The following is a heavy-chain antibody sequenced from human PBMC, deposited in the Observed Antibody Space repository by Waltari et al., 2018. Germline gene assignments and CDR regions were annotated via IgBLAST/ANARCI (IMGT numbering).Heavy chain of an antibody. CDR1: GYTFTSFP. D-gene: IGHD6-19*01. J-gene: IGHJ3*02. CDR3: ARGRVPEISSGWGNPFDI. Sequence: QVQLVQSGAEVKKPGASVKVSCKASGYTFTSFPMPWFRQAPGQRLEWMGWINPANGDTKYSQDFQGRVTIVRDTAASTSYMELNSLRSEDMAVYYCARGRVPEISSGWGNPFDIWGQGTMVTVSS. V-gene: IGHV1-3*03. CDR2: INPANGDT.